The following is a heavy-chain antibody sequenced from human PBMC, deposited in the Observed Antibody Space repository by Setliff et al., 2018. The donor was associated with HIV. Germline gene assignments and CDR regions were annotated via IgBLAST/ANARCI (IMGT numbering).Heavy chain of an antibody. CDR3: ARFYYHYDSTNDAFDI. CDR1: GGSISSGSYY. D-gene: IGHD3-22*01. J-gene: IGHJ3*02. CDR2: IHTRGST. Sequence: NPSETLSLTCTVSGGSISSGSYYWSWIRQPAGKGLEWIGRIHTRGSTDYNPSLKSRVTISVDTSKHQFSLKLSSVTAADTAVYYCARFYYHYDSTNDAFDIWGQGTMVTVSS. V-gene: IGHV4-61*02.